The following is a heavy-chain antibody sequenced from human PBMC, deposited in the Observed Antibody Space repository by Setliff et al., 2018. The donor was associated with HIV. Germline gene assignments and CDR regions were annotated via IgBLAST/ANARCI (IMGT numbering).Heavy chain of an antibody. Sequence: SETLSLTCAVYGGSFSGYYWSWIRQPPGKGLEWIGEINHSGSTNYNPSLKSRVTISVDMSKNQFSLKLTSLTAADTAVYYCARIDGEAADTNYWGQGTLVTVSS. D-gene: IGHD6-13*01. CDR2: INHSGST. V-gene: IGHV4-34*01. CDR3: ARIDGEAADTNY. J-gene: IGHJ4*02. CDR1: GGSFSGYY.